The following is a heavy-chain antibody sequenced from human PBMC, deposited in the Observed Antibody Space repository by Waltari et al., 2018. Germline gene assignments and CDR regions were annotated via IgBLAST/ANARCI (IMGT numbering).Heavy chain of an antibody. D-gene: IGHD3-3*01. V-gene: IGHV3-21*01. CDR2: ISSSSSYI. J-gene: IGHJ2*01. CDR1: GFTFSSYS. Sequence: EVQLVESGGGLVKPGGSLRLSCAASGFTFSSYSMNWVRQAPGKGLEWVSSISSSSSYIYYADSVKGRFTISRDNAKNSLYLQMNSLRAEDTAVYYCASRTYYDFWSGSWYFDLWGRGTLVTVSS. CDR3: ASRTYYDFWSGSWYFDL.